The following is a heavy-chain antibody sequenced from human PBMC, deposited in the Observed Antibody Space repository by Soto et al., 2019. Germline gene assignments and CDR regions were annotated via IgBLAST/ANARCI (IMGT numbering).Heavy chain of an antibody. J-gene: IGHJ5*02. CDR2: IYYSGST. CDR3: ARDRGTRIGP. CDR1: GGSISRGGYS. Sequence: QVQLQESGPGLVKPSQTLSLTCTVSGGSISRGGYSWSWIRQHPGQGLEWLGYIYYSGSTYYNPSLKSRVPTSVDTYQIQCSLKLSSVTAADTAVYYCARDRGTRIGPWGQGTLVTVAS. V-gene: IGHV4-31*03. D-gene: IGHD1-26*01.